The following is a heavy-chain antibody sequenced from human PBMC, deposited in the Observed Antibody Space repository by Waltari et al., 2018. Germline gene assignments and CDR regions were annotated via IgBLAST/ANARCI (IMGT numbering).Heavy chain of an antibody. CDR2: IKSKTDGGKT. J-gene: IGHJ4*02. Sequence: EVQLVESGGGLVKPGGSLRLSCAASGFTFTNAWMSWVRQAPGKGLEWVGRIKSKTDGGKTDYTAPVKGRFTISRDDSKNTLYLQMNSLKTEDTAVYYCTTDLRYCSSTSCYPSFDYWGQGTLVTVSS. D-gene: IGHD2-2*01. CDR3: TTDLRYCSSTSCYPSFDY. CDR1: GFTFTNAW. V-gene: IGHV3-15*01.